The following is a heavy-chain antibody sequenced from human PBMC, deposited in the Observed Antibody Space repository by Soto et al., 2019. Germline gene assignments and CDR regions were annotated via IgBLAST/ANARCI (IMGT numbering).Heavy chain of an antibody. CDR1: GFSLTTSGVG. Sequence: QITLNESGPTQVKPRQTLTLTCTFSGFSLTTSGVGVGWIRQSPGKAPELLALIYWDDDKRYSPSLKSRLTITKDTSKNQVVLTMADLDPADTATYYCAHRVLRTVFGLVTTTAIYFDFWGQGTPGAVSS. V-gene: IGHV2-5*02. CDR3: AHRVLRTVFGLVTTTAIYFDF. J-gene: IGHJ4*02. D-gene: IGHD3-3*01. CDR2: IYWDDDK.